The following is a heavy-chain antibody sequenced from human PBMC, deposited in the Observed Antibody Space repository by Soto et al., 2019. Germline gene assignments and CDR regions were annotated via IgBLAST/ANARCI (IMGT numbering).Heavy chain of an antibody. CDR1: GGSISSGGYY. CDR3: ARGPYIYYDSSGYHFDY. J-gene: IGHJ4*02. CDR2: IYYSGST. Sequence: QVQLQESGPGLVKPSQTLSLTCTVSGGSISSGGYYWSWIRQHPGKGLEWIGYIYYSGSTYYNPALKRRVTISVDTSKNPFALELSSVTAADTAVYYCARGPYIYYDSSGYHFDYWGQGTLVTVSS. D-gene: IGHD3-22*01. V-gene: IGHV4-31*03.